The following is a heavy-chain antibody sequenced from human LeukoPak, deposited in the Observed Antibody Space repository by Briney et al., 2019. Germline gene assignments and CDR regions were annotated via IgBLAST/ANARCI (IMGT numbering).Heavy chain of an antibody. Sequence: SETLSLTCTVSGGSISSYYWSWIRQPPGKGLEWIGYIYYSGSTNYSPSLKSRVTISVDTSKNQFSLKLSSVTAADTAVYYCAREGLSIAAAGYYFGYWGQGTLVTVSS. CDR3: AREGLSIAAAGYYFGY. V-gene: IGHV4-59*01. D-gene: IGHD6-13*01. CDR1: GGSISSYY. J-gene: IGHJ4*02. CDR2: IYYSGST.